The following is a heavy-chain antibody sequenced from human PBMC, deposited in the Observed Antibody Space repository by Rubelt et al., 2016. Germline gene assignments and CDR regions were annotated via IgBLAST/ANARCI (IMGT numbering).Heavy chain of an antibody. V-gene: IGHV4-59*08. Sequence: QVQLQESGPGLVKPSETLSLTCTVSGGSISSYYWSWIRQPPGKGLEWIGYIYDSGSTYCNPSLKSRVTISVDTSKNQFYLKFSAVTAADTAVYYCARQGLLEYSSSPDGIDYWGQGTLVTVSS. CDR1: GGSISSYY. CDR3: ARQGLLEYSSSPDGIDY. D-gene: IGHD6-13*01. J-gene: IGHJ4*02. CDR2: IYDSGST.